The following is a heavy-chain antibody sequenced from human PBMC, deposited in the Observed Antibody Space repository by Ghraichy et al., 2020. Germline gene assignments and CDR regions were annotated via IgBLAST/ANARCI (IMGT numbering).Heavy chain of an antibody. CDR2: INSDGSST. V-gene: IGHV3-74*01. CDR1: GFTFSSSW. J-gene: IGHJ4*02. CDR3: VRGAPFDF. Sequence: GGSLRLSCAASGFTFSSSWMHWVRQAPGKVLMWVSRINSDGSSTGYADSVKGRFTISRDNAKNTLYLQMNSLRAEDTALYYCVRGAPFDFWGQGTLVTVSS.